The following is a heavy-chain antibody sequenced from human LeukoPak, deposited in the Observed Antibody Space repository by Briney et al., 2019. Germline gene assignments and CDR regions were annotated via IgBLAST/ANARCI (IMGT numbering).Heavy chain of an antibody. J-gene: IGHJ5*02. D-gene: IGHD3-3*01. CDR3: ARDLGLTISDNWFDP. CDR2: IYHSGST. Sequence: ASETLSLTCAVSGYSISSGYYWGWIRQPPGKGLEWIGSIYHSGSTYYNPSLKSRVTISVDTSKNQFSLKLSSVTAADTAVYYCARDLGLTISDNWFDPWGQGTLVTVSS. CDR1: GYSISSGYY. V-gene: IGHV4-38-2*02.